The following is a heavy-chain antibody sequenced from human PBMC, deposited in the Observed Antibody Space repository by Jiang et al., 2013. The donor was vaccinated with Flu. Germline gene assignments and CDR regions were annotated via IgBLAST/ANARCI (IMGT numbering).Heavy chain of an antibody. Sequence: LLKPSETLSLTCTVYGESFDYYWSWIRQPPGKGLEWIGEVNAGGGTNYKPSLKSRVTISVDTSKKQFSLKLTPVTAADTAIYYCARKAGPSLDYWGQGKLVTVSS. J-gene: IGHJ4*02. CDR1: GESFDYY. CDR2: VNAGGGT. V-gene: IGHV4-34*01. CDR3: ARKAGPSLDY.